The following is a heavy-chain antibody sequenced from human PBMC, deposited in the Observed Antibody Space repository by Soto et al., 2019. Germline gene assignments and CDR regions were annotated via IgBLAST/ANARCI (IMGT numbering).Heavy chain of an antibody. Sequence: SETLSLTCTVSGGSISSSSYYWGWIRQPPGKGLEWIGSIYYSGSTYYNPSLKSRVTISVDTSKNQFSLKLSSVTAADTAVYYCASRVGGGYSYGYYFDYWGQGTLVTSPQ. CDR3: ASRVGGGYSYGYYFDY. CDR1: GGSISSSSYY. J-gene: IGHJ4*02. V-gene: IGHV4-39*01. D-gene: IGHD5-18*01. CDR2: IYYSGST.